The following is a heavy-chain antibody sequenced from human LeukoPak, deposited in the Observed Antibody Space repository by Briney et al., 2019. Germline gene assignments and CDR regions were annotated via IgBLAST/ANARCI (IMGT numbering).Heavy chain of an antibody. Sequence: PSETLSLTCVVYGASFSDYYWTWIRQPPGKGLEWIGRIYYSGGTYYNPSLKSRVTISVDTSKNQFSLKLSSVTAADTAVYYCAREYYYDSSGYYYRENYFDYWGQGTLVTVSS. D-gene: IGHD3-22*01. V-gene: IGHV4-34*01. J-gene: IGHJ4*02. CDR1: GASFSDYY. CDR2: IYYSGGT. CDR3: AREYYYDSSGYYYRENYFDY.